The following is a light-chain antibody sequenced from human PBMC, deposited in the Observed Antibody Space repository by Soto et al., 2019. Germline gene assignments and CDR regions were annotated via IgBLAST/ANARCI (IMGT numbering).Light chain of an antibody. J-gene: IGLJ1*01. CDR2: DVA. V-gene: IGLV2-14*03. CDR3: VSYTSSTTYV. CDR1: SSDVGGSNF. Sequence: QSALTQPASVSDSPGQSITISCTGTSSDVGGSNFVSWYQQHPGKPSILIIYDVANRPSGVSNRFSGSKSGSTASLIISRLQTEDEADYYCVSYTSSTTYVFGTGTKVTVL.